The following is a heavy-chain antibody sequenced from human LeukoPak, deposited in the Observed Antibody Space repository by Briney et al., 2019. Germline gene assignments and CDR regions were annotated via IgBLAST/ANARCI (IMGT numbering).Heavy chain of an antibody. Sequence: GRSLRLSCAASGFTFSSYAMHWVRQAPGKGLEWVSSISSTSSYIYYADSVKGRFTISRDNAKNSLFLQMNNLRAEDAAVYFCARDGRSTWYEDSWGQGTLVTVSS. CDR3: ARDGRSTWYEDS. J-gene: IGHJ4*02. V-gene: IGHV3-21*01. CDR2: ISSTSSYI. D-gene: IGHD6-13*01. CDR1: GFTFSSYA.